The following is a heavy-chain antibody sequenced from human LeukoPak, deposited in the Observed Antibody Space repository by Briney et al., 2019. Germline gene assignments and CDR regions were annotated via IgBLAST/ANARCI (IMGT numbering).Heavy chain of an antibody. CDR2: IYSGGST. CDR1: GFTVSSSY. CDR3: AKGSKDDAFDI. D-gene: IGHD2-15*01. Sequence: GGSLRLSCAASGFTVSSSYMIWVRQAPGKGLEWVSVIYSGGSTYYADSVKGRFTISRDNSKNTLYLQMNSLRAEDTAVYYCAKGSKDDAFDIWGQGTMVTVSS. V-gene: IGHV3-53*01. J-gene: IGHJ3*02.